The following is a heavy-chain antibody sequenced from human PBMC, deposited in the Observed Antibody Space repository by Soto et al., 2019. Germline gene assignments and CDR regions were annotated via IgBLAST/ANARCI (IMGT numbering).Heavy chain of an antibody. CDR3: ARDRYCSGGSCSYYYYGMDV. J-gene: IGHJ6*02. V-gene: IGHV1-69*13. Sequence: SVKVSCKASGGTFSSYAISWVRQAPGQGLEWMGGIIPIFGTANYAQKFQGRVTITADESTSTAYMELSSLRSEDTAVYYCARDRYCSGGSCSYYYYGMDVWGQGTTVTVSS. CDR2: IIPIFGTA. D-gene: IGHD2-15*01. CDR1: GGTFSSYA.